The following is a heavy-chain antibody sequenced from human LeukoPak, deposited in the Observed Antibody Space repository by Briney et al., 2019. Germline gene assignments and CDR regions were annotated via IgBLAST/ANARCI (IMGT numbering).Heavy chain of an antibody. V-gene: IGHV1-2*02. CDR3: AREAYCGGDCYSSHGAFDI. CDR1: GYTFTGYY. CDR2: INPNSGGT. D-gene: IGHD2-21*02. J-gene: IGHJ3*02. Sequence: GASAKVSCKASGYTFTGYYMHWVRQAPGQGLEWMGWINPNSGGTNYAQKFQGRVTMTRDTSISTAYMELSRLRSDDTAVYYCAREAYCGGDCYSSHGAFDIWGQGTMVTVSS.